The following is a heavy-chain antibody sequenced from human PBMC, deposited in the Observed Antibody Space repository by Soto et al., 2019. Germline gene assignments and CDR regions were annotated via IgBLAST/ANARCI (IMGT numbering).Heavy chain of an antibody. CDR3: ARRSVVLTRTIAPVAH. J-gene: IGHJ4*02. CDR1: GGNFDRST. Sequence: QVQLVQSVPQVKTPGSSVKVSCTAAGGNFDRSTISWVRQAPAQGLEWLGGILPVLGNTNVAQRFQDRLTVPADASTSTASLELRSLRPEHTVVYYWARRSVVLTRTIAPVAHLGQGILVTVSS. V-gene: IGHV1-69*16. CDR2: ILPVLGNT. D-gene: IGHD4-17*01.